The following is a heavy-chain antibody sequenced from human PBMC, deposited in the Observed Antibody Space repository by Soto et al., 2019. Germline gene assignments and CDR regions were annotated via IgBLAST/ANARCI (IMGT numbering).Heavy chain of an antibody. J-gene: IGHJ6*01. Sequence: AETLSLTCTVSGGSISSYYWSWIRQPPGKGLDWIGYIYYSGSTNYNPSLKSRVTISVDTSKNQFSLKLSSVTAADTAVYYCARVYSYGTTYYYYYGMDVWGQGTTVTVSS. D-gene: IGHD5-18*01. CDR1: GGSISSYY. CDR3: ARVYSYGTTYYYYYGMDV. V-gene: IGHV4-59*01. CDR2: IYYSGST.